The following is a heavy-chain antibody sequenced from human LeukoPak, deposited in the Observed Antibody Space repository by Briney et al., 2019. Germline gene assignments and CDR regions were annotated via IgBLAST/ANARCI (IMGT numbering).Heavy chain of an antibody. Sequence: GGSLRLSCAASGFTFSSYGMHWVRQAPGKGLEWVANIKQDGSEKYYVDSVKGRFTISRDNSKNTLYLQMNSLRAEDTAVYYCAKEGSRVYWGQGTLVTVSS. CDR3: AKEGSRVY. J-gene: IGHJ4*02. D-gene: IGHD2-2*01. CDR2: IKQDGSEK. V-gene: IGHV3-7*03. CDR1: GFTFSSYG.